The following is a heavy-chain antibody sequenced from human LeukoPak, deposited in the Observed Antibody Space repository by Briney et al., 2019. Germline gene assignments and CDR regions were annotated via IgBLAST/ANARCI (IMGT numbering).Heavy chain of an antibody. Sequence: ASVKLSCKASGYSFSTHWMHWVRQAPGQGLEWMGIINPSGGFTSYAQKLQGRVTVTRDMSTSTVYMELSNLRAEDTAVYYCARDQSGEWELLSGWWFDPWGQGTLVTVSS. CDR3: ARDQSGEWELLSGWWFDP. CDR1: GYSFSTHW. V-gene: IGHV1-46*01. CDR2: INPSGGFT. D-gene: IGHD1-26*01. J-gene: IGHJ5*02.